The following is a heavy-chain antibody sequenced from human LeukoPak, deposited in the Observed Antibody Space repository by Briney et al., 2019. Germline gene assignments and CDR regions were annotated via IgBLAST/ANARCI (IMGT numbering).Heavy chain of an antibody. Sequence: SETLSLTCAVYGGSFSGYYWSWIRQPPGKGLEWIGEINHSGSTNYNPSLKSRVTISVDTSKNQFSLKLSSVTAADTTVYYCARGRYYYDSSGYYYFDYWGQGTLVTVSS. CDR3: ARGRYYYDSSGYYYFDY. J-gene: IGHJ4*02. D-gene: IGHD3-22*01. CDR1: GGSFSGYY. V-gene: IGHV4-34*01. CDR2: INHSGST.